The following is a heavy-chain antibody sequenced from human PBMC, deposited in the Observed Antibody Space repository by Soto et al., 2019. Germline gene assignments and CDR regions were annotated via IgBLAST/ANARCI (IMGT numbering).Heavy chain of an antibody. CDR2: LSSTSSTI. D-gene: IGHD5-18*01. Sequence: GGSLRLSCAASGFTFRSYSMSWVRQAPGKGLEWVSFLSSTSSTIYYADSVKGRFTISRDNAKSSLYLQMNSLRAEDTAVYYCARDYSSYGPFDYWGQGTLVTVSS. CDR3: ARDYSSYGPFDY. CDR1: GFTFRSYS. J-gene: IGHJ4*02. V-gene: IGHV3-48*01.